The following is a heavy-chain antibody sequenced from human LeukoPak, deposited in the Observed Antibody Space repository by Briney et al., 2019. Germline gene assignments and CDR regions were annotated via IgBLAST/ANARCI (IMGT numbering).Heavy chain of an antibody. V-gene: IGHV3-23*01. CDR2: ISDNGGGT. Sequence: PGGSLRLSCVASGFIFRNYAMSWVRQAPGEGLEWVSGISDNGGGTYYADSVKGRFTISRDNSKNTLYLQMNSLRAEDTAVYYCAKSPSYYDFWSGYFLGYYYYYGMDVWGQGTTVTVSS. J-gene: IGHJ6*02. CDR1: GFIFRNYA. CDR3: AKSPSYYDFWSGYFLGYYYYYGMDV. D-gene: IGHD3-3*01.